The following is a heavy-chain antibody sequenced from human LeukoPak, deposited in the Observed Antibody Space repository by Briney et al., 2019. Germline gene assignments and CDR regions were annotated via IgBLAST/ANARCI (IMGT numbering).Heavy chain of an antibody. V-gene: IGHV1-69*13. J-gene: IGHJ6*02. CDR3: AKDGQIVEVPADECHHYYGLDV. Sequence: SVKVSSKDSLGPFRIYAIIWVPQAPGQGLEWMGGIIPIFGTPNYAQRFQGRVTITADESTSTAYMELSSLRYEDTAVYYCAKDGQIVEVPADECHHYYGLDVWGQGTTVTVSS. D-gene: IGHD2-2*01. CDR1: LGPFRIYA. CDR2: IIPIFGTP.